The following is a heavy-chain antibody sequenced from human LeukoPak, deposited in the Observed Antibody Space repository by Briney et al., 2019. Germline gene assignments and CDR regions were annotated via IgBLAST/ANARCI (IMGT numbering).Heavy chain of an antibody. Sequence: APVKPSSKASVYTVTSYGISSVRRAPGQGLKWMGWISAYNGNTNYAQKLQGRVTMTKDTSTSTAYTELRSLRSDDTAVYYCARGHGSWSSDYWGQGTLVTVSS. CDR1: VYTVTSYG. CDR3: ARGHGSWSSDY. D-gene: IGHD6-13*01. V-gene: IGHV1-18*01. J-gene: IGHJ4*02. CDR2: ISAYNGNT.